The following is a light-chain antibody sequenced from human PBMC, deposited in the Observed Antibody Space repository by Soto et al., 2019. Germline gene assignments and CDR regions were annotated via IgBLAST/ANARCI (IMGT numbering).Light chain of an antibody. V-gene: IGKV1-39*01. CDR2: AAS. CDR1: QSINNY. J-gene: IGKJ5*01. Sequence: DIKRSEARCALSACRCGRLPIPYRASQSINNYLNWYQQKPGKAPKLLIYAASSLQRGVPSRFSGRAPGTDFTLPPSSRHPAHFAPYIGQQSYSTHAFGPGTRLEIK. CDR3: QQSYSTHA.